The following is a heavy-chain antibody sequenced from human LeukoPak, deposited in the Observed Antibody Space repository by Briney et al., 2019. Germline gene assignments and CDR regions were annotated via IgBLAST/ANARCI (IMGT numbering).Heavy chain of an antibody. J-gene: IGHJ4*02. CDR2: IYTSGST. CDR3: ARDPLYYDSSGSPDY. V-gene: IGHV4-4*07. D-gene: IGHD3-22*01. Sequence: SETLSLTCTVSGGSISSYYWSWIRQPAGKGLEWIGRIYTSGSTNYNPSLKSRVTMSVDTSKNQFSLKLSSVTAADTAVYYCARDPLYYDSSGSPDYWGQGTLVTVSS. CDR1: GGSISSYY.